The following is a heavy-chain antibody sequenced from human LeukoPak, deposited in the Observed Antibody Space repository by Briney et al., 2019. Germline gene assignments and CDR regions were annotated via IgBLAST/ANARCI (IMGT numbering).Heavy chain of an antibody. CDR2: IRFDGSNI. CDR3: VRDGVGATTYFGYFDH. V-gene: IGHV3-33*01. CDR1: GISFCAHG. D-gene: IGHD1-26*01. J-gene: IGHJ4*02. Sequence: PGRSLRLSCAASGISFCAHGMDWVRQAPGQGLEWVAIIRFDGSNIHYADSVKGRFTISRDNSKNTLYLQMNSLRAEDTAVYYCVRDGVGATTYFGYFDHWGQGNLVTVSS.